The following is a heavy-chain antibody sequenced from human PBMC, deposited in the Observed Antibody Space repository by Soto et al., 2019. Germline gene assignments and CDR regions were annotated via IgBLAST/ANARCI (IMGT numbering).Heavy chain of an antibody. CDR2: IIPIPGAA. J-gene: IGHJ6*02. D-gene: IGHD2-2*01. V-gene: IGHV1-69*01. Sequence: QVQLVQSGAEVKKPGSSVKVSCKASGGTFGSYAISWVRQAPGQGLEWMGGIIPIPGAANYAQKFQGRVTIAEDESRRTGYMELSSLRSEDTAVYYCARSQGSSTSLEIYYYYYYGMDVWGQGTTVTVSS. CDR1: GGTFGSYA. CDR3: ARSQGSSTSLEIYYYYYYGMDV.